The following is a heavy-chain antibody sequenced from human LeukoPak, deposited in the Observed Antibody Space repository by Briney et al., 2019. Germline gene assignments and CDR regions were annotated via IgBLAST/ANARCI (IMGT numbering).Heavy chain of an antibody. D-gene: IGHD2-21*02. Sequence: GGSLRLSCAASGFTFSSYEMSWVRQAPGKGLEWVSYISSSGSTIYYADSVKGRFTISRDNAKNSLYLQMNSLRAEDTAVYYCAIERYAYCGGDCYSRWFDPRGQGTLVTVSS. V-gene: IGHV3-48*03. CDR3: AIERYAYCGGDCYSRWFDP. CDR1: GFTFSSYE. J-gene: IGHJ5*02. CDR2: ISSSGSTI.